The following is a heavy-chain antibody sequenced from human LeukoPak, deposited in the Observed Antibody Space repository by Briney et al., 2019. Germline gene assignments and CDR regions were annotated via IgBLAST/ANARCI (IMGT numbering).Heavy chain of an antibody. V-gene: IGHV5-51*01. CDR2: IYPGDSDT. CDR1: GYSFITYW. CDR3: ARQSQGGNSKWHYY. D-gene: IGHD5-18*01. J-gene: IGHJ4*02. Sequence: GESLKISCKTSGYSFITYWIGWVRRMPGKGLEWMGIIYPGDSDTRYSPSFQGQVTISADTSISTAYLQWSSLKASDTAMYYCARQSQGGNSKWHYYWGQGTLVTVSS.